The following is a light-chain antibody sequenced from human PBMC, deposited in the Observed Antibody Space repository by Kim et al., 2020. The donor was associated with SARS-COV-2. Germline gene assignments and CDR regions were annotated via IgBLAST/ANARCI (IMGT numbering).Light chain of an antibody. CDR2: GKN. Sequence: SSELTQDPAVSVALGQTVRITCQGDSLRSYYASWYQQKPGQAPVVVIYGKNNRPSGIPDRFSGSSSGNTASLTIAGAQAEDEADYNCNSRDSSTNRLVFG. CDR3: NSRDSSTNRLV. CDR1: SLRSYY. V-gene: IGLV3-19*01. J-gene: IGLJ2*01.